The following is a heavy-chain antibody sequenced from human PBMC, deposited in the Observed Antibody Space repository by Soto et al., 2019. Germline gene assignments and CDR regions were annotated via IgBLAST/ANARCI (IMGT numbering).Heavy chain of an antibody. CDR1: GFTFSSYG. J-gene: IGHJ6*02. CDR2: IWYDGSNK. V-gene: IGHV3-33*01. CDR3: ARSSLQPGIDYGMDV. Sequence: GALRLSCAASGFTFSSYGMHWVRQAPGKGLEWVAVIWYDGSNKYYADSVKGRFTISRDNSKNTLYLQMNSLRAEDTAVYYCARSSLQPGIDYGMDVWGQGTTVTVSS. D-gene: IGHD1-20*01.